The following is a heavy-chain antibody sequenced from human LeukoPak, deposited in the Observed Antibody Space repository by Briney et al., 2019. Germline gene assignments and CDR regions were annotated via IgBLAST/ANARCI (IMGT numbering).Heavy chain of an antibody. J-gene: IGHJ4*02. V-gene: IGHV4-39*01. CDR3: VTALTRDSSGSYVIDY. CDR1: GGPTSTSSTH. Sequence: PSETLSLTCTVSGGPTSTSSTHWGWVRQPPGKGLEWIGIIYYSGSTYYSPSLKSRVTISVDTSKNQFSLWLTYVTAADTAVYYCVTALTRDSSGSYVIDYWGQGTLVTASS. D-gene: IGHD6-19*01. CDR2: IYYSGST.